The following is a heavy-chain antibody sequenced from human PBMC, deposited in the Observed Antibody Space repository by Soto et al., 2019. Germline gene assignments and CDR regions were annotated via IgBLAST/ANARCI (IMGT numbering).Heavy chain of an antibody. Sequence: QVQLVQSGAEVKKPGSSVKVSCKASGGTFSSYAISWVRQAPGQGLEWMGGIIPIFGTANYAQKFQGRVTITADESTSTAYMELSSLRSEDTAVYYCARGGVNYDILTGHNWSDPWGQGTLVTVSS. CDR3: ARGGVNYDILTGHNWSDP. CDR1: GGTFSSYA. D-gene: IGHD3-9*01. V-gene: IGHV1-69*01. J-gene: IGHJ5*02. CDR2: IIPIFGTA.